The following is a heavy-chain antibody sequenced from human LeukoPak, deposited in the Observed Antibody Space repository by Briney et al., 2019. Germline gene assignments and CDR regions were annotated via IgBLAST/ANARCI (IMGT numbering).Heavy chain of an antibody. Sequence: GGSLRLSCAASGFTFSDYYMSWIRQAPGEGLEWVSYISSSGSTIYYADSVKGRFTISRDNAKNSLYLQMNSLRAEDTAVYYCARAPAPYPGIAAAGTQRVTPDDYWGQGTLVTVSS. CDR3: ARAPAPYPGIAAAGTQRVTPDDY. CDR2: ISSSGSTI. D-gene: IGHD6-13*01. CDR1: GFTFSDYY. V-gene: IGHV3-11*01. J-gene: IGHJ4*02.